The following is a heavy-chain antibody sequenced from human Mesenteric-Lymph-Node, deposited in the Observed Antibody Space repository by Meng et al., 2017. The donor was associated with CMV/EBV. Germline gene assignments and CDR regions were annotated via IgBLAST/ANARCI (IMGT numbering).Heavy chain of an antibody. V-gene: IGHV3-21*01. CDR1: GFTFSSYS. Sequence: GGSLRLSCAASGFTFSSYSMNWVRQAPGKGLEWVSSISSSSSYIYYADSVKGRFTISRDNAKNSLYLQMNSLRAEDTAVYYCARVKTYYYTVYGMDVWGQGTTVTVSS. J-gene: IGHJ6*02. CDR3: ARVKTYYYTVYGMDV. CDR2: ISSSSSYI.